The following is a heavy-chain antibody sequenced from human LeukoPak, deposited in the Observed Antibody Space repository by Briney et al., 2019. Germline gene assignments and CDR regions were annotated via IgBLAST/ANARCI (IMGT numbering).Heavy chain of an antibody. CDR1: GYTFTGYY. J-gene: IGHJ4*02. CDR3: ARDLQSPNYYFDY. V-gene: IGHV1-2*02. CDR2: INPNSGGT. Sequence: ASVKVSCKASGYTFTGYYMHWVRQAPGQGLEWVGWINPNSGGTNYAQKFQGRVTMTRDTSISTAYMELSRLRSDDTAVYYCARDLQSPNYYFDYWGQGTLVTVS. D-gene: IGHD5-24*01.